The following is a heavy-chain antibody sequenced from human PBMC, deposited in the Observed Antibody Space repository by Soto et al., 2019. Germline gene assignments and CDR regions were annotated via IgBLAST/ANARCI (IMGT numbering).Heavy chain of an antibody. Sequence: AASVKVSFKASGYTFTSYDISWVGQDPAEGREWMGWNSAYNGNTTYSQKLQSRVTMTTDTSASTEYMELRSLRSDDTAVEYCARAAQYCSGGSCYLGAFDVWGQGTMVTVSS. V-gene: IGHV1-18*04. D-gene: IGHD2-15*01. CDR1: GYTFTSYD. CDR3: ARAAQYCSGGSCYLGAFDV. CDR2: NSAYNGNT. J-gene: IGHJ3*01.